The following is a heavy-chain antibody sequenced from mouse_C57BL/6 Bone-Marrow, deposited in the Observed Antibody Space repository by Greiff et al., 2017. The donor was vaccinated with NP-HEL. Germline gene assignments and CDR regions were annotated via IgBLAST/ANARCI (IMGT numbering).Heavy chain of an antibody. CDR1: GFTFSDYG. D-gene: IGHD2-1*01. CDR2: ISNLAYSI. J-gene: IGHJ4*01. CDR3: ARTSLLFYAMDY. V-gene: IGHV5-15*04. Sequence: EVKVEESGGGLVQPGGSLKLSCAASGFTFSDYGMAWVRQAPRKGPEWVAFISNLAYSIYYADTVTGRFTISRENAKNTLYLEMSSLRSEDTAMYYCARTSLLFYAMDYWGQGTSVTVSS.